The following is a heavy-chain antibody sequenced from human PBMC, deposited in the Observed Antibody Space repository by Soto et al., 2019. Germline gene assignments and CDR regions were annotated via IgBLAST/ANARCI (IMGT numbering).Heavy chain of an antibody. D-gene: IGHD3-22*01. CDR3: ATMSSSGYPLDY. CDR2: IYYTGRT. CDR1: GGSVSSGSYY. J-gene: IGHJ4*02. Sequence: SETLSLTCIVSGGSVSSGSYYWSWIRQPPGKGLEWIGFIYYTGRTSYNPSLKSRVTISVDTSDNQFSLKLSSVTAADTAVYFCATMSSSGYPLDYWGRGTLVTVSS. V-gene: IGHV4-61*01.